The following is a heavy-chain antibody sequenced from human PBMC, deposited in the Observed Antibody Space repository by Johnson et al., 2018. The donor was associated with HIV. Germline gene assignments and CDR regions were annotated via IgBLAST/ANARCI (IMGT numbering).Heavy chain of an antibody. V-gene: IGHV3-30-3*01. CDR1: GFTFRSYA. Sequence: VQLVESGGGLVQPGGSLRLSCAASGFTFRSYAMHWVRQAPGKGLEWVAVISYHGTNKYYADSVKGRFTISRDNSKNTLYLQMNSLRAEDTALYYWARAGLGYCSSTSCRGDAFDIWGQGTMVTVSS. D-gene: IGHD2-2*01. CDR3: ARAGLGYCSSTSCRGDAFDI. J-gene: IGHJ3*02. CDR2: ISYHGTNK.